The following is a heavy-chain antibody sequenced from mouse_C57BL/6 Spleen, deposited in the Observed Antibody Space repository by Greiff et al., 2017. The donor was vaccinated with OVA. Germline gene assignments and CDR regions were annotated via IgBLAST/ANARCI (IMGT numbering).Heavy chain of an antibody. J-gene: IGHJ4*01. D-gene: IGHD1-1*01. CDR3: ARLVITTDGDYAMDY. CDR1: GYAFSSYW. CDR2: IYPGDGDT. V-gene: IGHV1-80*01. Sequence: VQLQQSGAELVKPGASVKISCKASGYAFSSYWMNWVKQRPGKGLEWIGRIYPGDGDTNYNGKFKGKATLTADKSSSTAYMQLSSLTSEDSAVYFCARLVITTDGDYAMDYWGQGTSVTVAS.